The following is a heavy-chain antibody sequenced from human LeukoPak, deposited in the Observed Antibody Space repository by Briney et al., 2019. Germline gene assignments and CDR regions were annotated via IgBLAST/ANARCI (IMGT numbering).Heavy chain of an antibody. Sequence: SETLSLTCTVSGGSISSYYWSWIRQPAGKGLEWIGRIYISGNSNYNPSLKSRVIISVDMSKNQFSLKLSSVTAADTAVYYWARDYYDGSSLPTGEWFDPWGQGTLVTVSS. CDR1: GGSISSYY. D-gene: IGHD3-22*01. J-gene: IGHJ5*02. V-gene: IGHV4-4*07. CDR3: ARDYYDGSSLPTGEWFDP. CDR2: IYISGNS.